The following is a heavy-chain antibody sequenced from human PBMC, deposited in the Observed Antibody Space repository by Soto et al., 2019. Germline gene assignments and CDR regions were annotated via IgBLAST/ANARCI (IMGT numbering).Heavy chain of an antibody. D-gene: IGHD3-22*01. CDR3: ARDYDYYDSSGYHPYYFEY. CDR1: GFRFSTYS. CDR2: ISGSSDYI. V-gene: IGHV3-21*01. J-gene: IGHJ4*02. Sequence: GSLRLSFAASGFRFSTYSMNWVGHSPGKGLEWVSSISGSSDYIYYADSVKGRSTISRDNAKNSLYLQMNSLRAEDTAVYYCARDYDYYDSSGYHPYYFEYWGQGTLVTVSS.